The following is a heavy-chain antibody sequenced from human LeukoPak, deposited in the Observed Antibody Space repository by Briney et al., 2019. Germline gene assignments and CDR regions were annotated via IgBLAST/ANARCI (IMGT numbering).Heavy chain of an antibody. J-gene: IGHJ3*02. CDR2: INPDSGGT. D-gene: IGHD3-22*01. Sequence: ASVKVSCKASGYTFTDYYMHWVRQAPGQGLEWMGWINPDSGGTNYAQRFQGRVTMTRDTSISTAYMELSRLRSDDTAFYYCARAGVWDYNDSSGYHNGAFDIRGQGTMVTVSS. CDR3: ARAGVWDYNDSSGYHNGAFDI. CDR1: GYTFTDYY. V-gene: IGHV1-2*02.